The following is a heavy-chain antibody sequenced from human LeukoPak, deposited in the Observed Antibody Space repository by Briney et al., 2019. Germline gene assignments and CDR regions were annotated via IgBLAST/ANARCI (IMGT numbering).Heavy chain of an antibody. CDR3: ARVIWFRESDY. D-gene: IGHD3-10*01. CDR1: GFTVSSNY. CDR2: ISSSSSYI. V-gene: IGHV3-21*01. Sequence: GGSLRLSCAASGFTVSSNYMNWVRQAPGKGLEWVSSISSSSSYIYYADSVKGRFTISRDNAKNSLYLQMNSLRAEDTAVYYCARVIWFRESDYWGQGTLVTVSS. J-gene: IGHJ4*02.